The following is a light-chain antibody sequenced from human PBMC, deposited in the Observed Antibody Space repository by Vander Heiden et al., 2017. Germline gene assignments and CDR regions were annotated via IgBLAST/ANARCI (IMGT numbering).Light chain of an antibody. CDR2: AAS. CDR3: QQYNRYSRT. Sequence: DIQMTQSPSTLSASVGDRVTITCRASQSISTWLAWYQQKPGKAPKLLIYAASTLESGVPSRFSGSGSGTEFTLTINSLQADDFATYHCQQYNRYSRTFGQGTKVEIK. CDR1: QSISTW. V-gene: IGKV1-5*01. J-gene: IGKJ1*01.